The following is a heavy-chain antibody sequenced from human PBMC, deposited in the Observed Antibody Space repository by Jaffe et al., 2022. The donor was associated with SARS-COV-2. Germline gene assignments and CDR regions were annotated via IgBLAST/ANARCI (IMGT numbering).Heavy chain of an antibody. CDR2: IHTGGST. Sequence: QVQLQESGPGLVKPSQTLSLTCTVSGGSISSGSYYWSWIRQPAGKGLEWIGRIHTGGSTNYNPSLKSRVTISVDTSKNQFSLKLSSVTAADTAVYFCAREGFYGSGSYGGWAEAFDIWGQGTMVTVSS. J-gene: IGHJ3*02. CDR3: AREGFYGSGSYGGWAEAFDI. V-gene: IGHV4-61*02. D-gene: IGHD3-10*01. CDR1: GGSISSGSYY.